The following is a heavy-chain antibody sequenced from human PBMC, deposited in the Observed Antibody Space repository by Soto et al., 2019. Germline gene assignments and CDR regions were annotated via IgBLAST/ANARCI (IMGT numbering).Heavy chain of an antibody. CDR1: GGTFSSYA. CDR2: IIPIFGTA. CDR3: AREDDYGDKSYYYYGMDV. D-gene: IGHD4-17*01. V-gene: IGHV1-69*13. J-gene: IGHJ6*02. Sequence: ASVKVSCKASGGTFSSYAISWVRQAPGQGLEWMGGIIPIFGTANYAQKFQGRVTITGDESTSTAYMELSSLRSEDTAVYYCAREDDYGDKSYYYYGMDVWGQGTTVTVSS.